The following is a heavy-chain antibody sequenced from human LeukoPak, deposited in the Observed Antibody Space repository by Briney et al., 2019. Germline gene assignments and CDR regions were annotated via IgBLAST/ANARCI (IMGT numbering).Heavy chain of an antibody. V-gene: IGHV4-59*12. D-gene: IGHD3-10*01. J-gene: IGHJ4*02. Sequence: SETLSLTCTVSGGSTSSYYWSWIRQPPGKGLEWIGYIYYSGSTYYNPSLKSRVTISVDTSKNQFSLKLSSVTAADTAVYYCARVYYGSAIDYWGQGTLVTVSS. CDR2: IYYSGST. CDR1: GGSTSSYY. CDR3: ARVYYGSAIDY.